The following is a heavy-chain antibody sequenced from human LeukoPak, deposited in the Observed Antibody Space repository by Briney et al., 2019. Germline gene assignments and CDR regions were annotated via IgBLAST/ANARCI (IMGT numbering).Heavy chain of an antibody. V-gene: IGHV3-23*01. CDR3: ATYTHWVAGDV. CDR2: ISGSGGST. D-gene: IGHD3-16*01. Sequence: GGSLRLSCAASGFTFSTSAMSWVRQAPGKGLEWVSAISGSGGSTYYADSVKGRFTISRDNSKNTLYLQMSSLRPEDTAVYYCATYTHWVAGDVWGQGTTVTVSS. J-gene: IGHJ6*02. CDR1: GFTFSTSA.